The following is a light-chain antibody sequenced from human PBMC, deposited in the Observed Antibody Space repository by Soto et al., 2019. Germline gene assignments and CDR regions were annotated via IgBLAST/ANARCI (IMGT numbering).Light chain of an antibody. CDR3: QSYDSSLSGWV. J-gene: IGLJ3*02. Sequence: QSVLTQPPSVSGAPGQRVTISCTGSSSNIGAGYDVHWYQQLPGTAPKLLIYGNSNRPSGVPDRFSGSKSGTSASLAITGLQAEDEADYSCQSYDSSLSGWVFGGGTKLTVL. CDR1: SSNIGAGYD. V-gene: IGLV1-40*01. CDR2: GNS.